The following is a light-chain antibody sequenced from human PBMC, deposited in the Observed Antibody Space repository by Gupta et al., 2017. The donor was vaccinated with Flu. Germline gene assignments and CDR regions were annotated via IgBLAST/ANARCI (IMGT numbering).Light chain of an antibody. J-gene: IGKJ4*01. CDR1: RNVTNY. CDR2: AAS. Sequence: SPSSLYASVGDRVTITCRASRNVTNYLNWYQQKPGKAPKLLIYAASNLDTWVPARFSGTGSGTDFTLTISSLQPEDIATYYCQQCDNSLIFGGGTKVQI. V-gene: IGKV1-33*01. CDR3: QQCDNSLI.